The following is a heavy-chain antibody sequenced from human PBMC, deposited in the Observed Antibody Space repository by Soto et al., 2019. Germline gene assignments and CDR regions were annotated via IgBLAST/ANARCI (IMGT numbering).Heavy chain of an antibody. CDR3: ARVVRYRYSSSSSRDAFDI. CDR1: GYTFTSYG. CDR2: ISAYNGNT. V-gene: IGHV1-18*01. J-gene: IGHJ3*02. Sequence: ASVKVSCKASGYTFTSYGISWVRQASGQGLDWMGWISAYNGNTNYAQKLQGRVTMTTDTSTSTAYMELRSLRSDDTAVYYCARVVRYRYSSSSSRDAFDIWGQGTMVTVSS. D-gene: IGHD6-6*01.